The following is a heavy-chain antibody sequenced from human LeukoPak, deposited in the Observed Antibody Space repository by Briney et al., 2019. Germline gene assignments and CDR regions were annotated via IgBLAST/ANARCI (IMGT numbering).Heavy chain of an antibody. D-gene: IGHD3-22*01. CDR3: ARDSDSSVVDASDI. CDR2: ISSSSSYI. Sequence: GGSLRLSCAASGFTFSSYSMNWVRQAPGKGLEWVSSISSSSSYIYYADSVKGRFTISRDNAKNSLYLQMNSLRAEDTAVYYCARDSDSSVVDASDIWGQGTMVTVSS. CDR1: GFTFSSYS. J-gene: IGHJ3*02. V-gene: IGHV3-21*01.